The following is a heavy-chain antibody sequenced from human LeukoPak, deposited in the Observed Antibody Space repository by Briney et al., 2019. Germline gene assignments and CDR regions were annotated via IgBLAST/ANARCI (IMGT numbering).Heavy chain of an antibody. V-gene: IGHV3-23*01. CDR3: AKRYYDSSGYLDY. J-gene: IGHJ4*02. D-gene: IGHD3-22*01. Sequence: GGSLRLSCAVSGVIFSSYAMSWVRQAPGKGLEWVSGISGSSGGTYYTDSVKGRFTISRDNSKNTLYLQMNSLRAEDTAVYYCAKRYYDSSGYLDYWGQGTLVTVSS. CDR1: GVIFSSYA. CDR2: ISGSSGGT.